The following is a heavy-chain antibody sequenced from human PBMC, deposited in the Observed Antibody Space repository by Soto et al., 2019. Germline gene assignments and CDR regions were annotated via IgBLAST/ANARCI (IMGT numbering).Heavy chain of an antibody. CDR2: IKSKPHGGTT. CDR3: STGSVFGVTTYAEDY. CDR1: VFTFSYAW. Sequence: PRGSLRLSCASSVFTFSYAWMSWVRQAPGKGLEWVGRIKSKPHGGTTDYAAPVKGRFTFSRDDSQNMLYLQMNSLKTEDTAVYYCSTGSVFGVTTYAEDYWGQGTMVTVSS. D-gene: IGHD3-3*01. J-gene: IGHJ4*02. V-gene: IGHV3-15*01.